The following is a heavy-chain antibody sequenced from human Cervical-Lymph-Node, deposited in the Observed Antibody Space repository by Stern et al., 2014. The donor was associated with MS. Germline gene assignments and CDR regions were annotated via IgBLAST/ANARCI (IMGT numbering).Heavy chain of an antibody. D-gene: IGHD1-14*01. Sequence: EVQLVESGGGLVKPGGSLRLSCAVSGFSLTTSSMSWVRQAPGKGLEWVATIGSNANYVFYGESVKGRFTISRDDAKNSMFLQMSSLRVEDSGIYYCAKDLRYPDADYNWFDPWGQGTLVTVSS. CDR2: IGSNANYV. CDR3: AKDLRYPDADYNWFDP. J-gene: IGHJ5*02. CDR1: GFSLTTSS. V-gene: IGHV3-21*01.